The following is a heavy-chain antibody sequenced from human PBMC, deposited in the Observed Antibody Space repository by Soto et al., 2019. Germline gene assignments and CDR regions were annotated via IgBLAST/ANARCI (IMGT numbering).Heavy chain of an antibody. D-gene: IGHD1-1*01. CDR2: ISAHNGNT. Sequence: QVHLVQSGAEVKKPGASVKVSCKGSGYIFTTYGITWVRQAPGQGLEWMGWISAHNGNTNYAQKRQGRVTVTRDTSTSTAFMELRNLRSDDPAVYYCARGRYGDYWGQGALVTVSS. CDR3: ARGRYGDY. CDR1: GYIFTTYG. V-gene: IGHV1-18*01. J-gene: IGHJ4*02.